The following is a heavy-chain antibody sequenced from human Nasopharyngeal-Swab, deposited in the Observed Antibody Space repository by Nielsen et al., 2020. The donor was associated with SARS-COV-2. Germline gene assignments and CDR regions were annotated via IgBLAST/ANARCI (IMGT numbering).Heavy chain of an antibody. V-gene: IGHV3-30-3*01. CDR2: ISYDGSNK. CDR3: ARDYTAMLYYYYYMDV. D-gene: IGHD5-18*01. J-gene: IGHJ6*03. Sequence: SWAASGFTFSSDAMHWGRQAPGKGPEWVAVISYDGSNKYYADSVKGRFTISRDNSKNTLYLQMNSLRAEDTAVYYCARDYTAMLYYYYYMDVWGKGTTVTVSS. CDR1: GFTFSSDA.